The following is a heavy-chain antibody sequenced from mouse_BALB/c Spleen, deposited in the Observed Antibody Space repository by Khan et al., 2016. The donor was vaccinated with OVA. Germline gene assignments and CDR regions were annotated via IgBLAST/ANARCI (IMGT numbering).Heavy chain of an antibody. J-gene: IGHJ1*01. CDR1: GYSFTGYY. Sequence: VQLKESGPDLVKPGASVKISCKASGYSFTGYYIHWVKQSHGKSLEWIGRVNPNNGGTSYNQKFKVKAILTVDKSSNTAYMELRSLTSEDSAVYSCAIYRGYFDVWGEGTTVTVSS. V-gene: IGHV1-26*01. CDR2: VNPNNGGT. CDR3: AIYRGYFDV.